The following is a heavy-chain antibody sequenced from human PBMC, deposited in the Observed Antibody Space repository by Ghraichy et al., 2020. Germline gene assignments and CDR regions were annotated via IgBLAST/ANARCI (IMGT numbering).Heavy chain of an antibody. V-gene: IGHV4-59*01. J-gene: IGHJ4*02. CDR1: GGSSSHYY. Sequence: ESLNISCTVSGGSSSHYYWTWIRQPPGKGLEGMGNIYYSGSTTYNPSLKSRVPISLDTSSLQFSLTLSSVTAADTAVYYCARSSGNYWGYFDHWGQGILVTVSS. CDR2: IYYSGST. CDR3: ARSSGNYWGYFDH. D-gene: IGHD1-26*01.